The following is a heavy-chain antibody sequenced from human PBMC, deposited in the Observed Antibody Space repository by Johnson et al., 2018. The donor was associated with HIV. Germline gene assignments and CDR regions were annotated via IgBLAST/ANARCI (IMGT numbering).Heavy chain of an antibody. CDR1: GFKFDDYA. V-gene: IGHV3-9*01. CDR3: ARDVKGAFDI. Sequence: EVQLLESGGGLLQPGRSLRLSCAASGFKFDDYAMHWVRQAPGKGLEWVSGISWDSFTIGYADSVKGRFTISRDNAKNSLYLQMNSLRAEDTALYYCARDVKGAFDIWGQGTMVTVSS. J-gene: IGHJ3*02. CDR2: ISWDSFTI.